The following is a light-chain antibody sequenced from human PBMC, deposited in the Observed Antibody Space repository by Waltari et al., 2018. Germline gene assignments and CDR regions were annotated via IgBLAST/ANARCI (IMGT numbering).Light chain of an antibody. CDR1: QSVGRS. CDR2: DAS. CDR3: QLRSNRPPYA. J-gene: IGKJ2*01. Sequence: EIVLTQSPATLSLSPGQRATLSCRASQSVGRSLGWYQQKVGQAPRLLIFDASNRATGVPARFSGSGSGIEFTLTISRLEPDDFAVYYCQLRSNRPPYAFGQGTKLEIK. V-gene: IGKV3-11*01.